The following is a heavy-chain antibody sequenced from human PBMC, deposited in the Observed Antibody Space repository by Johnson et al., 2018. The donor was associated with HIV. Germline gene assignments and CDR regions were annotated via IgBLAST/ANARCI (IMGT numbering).Heavy chain of an antibody. CDR2: ISSSGSTI. Sequence: QVQLVESGGGLVKPGGSVRLSCAASGFRFSDYYMSWIRQAPGKGLEWVSYISSSGSTIYYADFVKGRFTISRDNAKKSLYLQMNSLRAEDTALYYCARDSTPWGGDYVGYAFDIWGRGTMVTVSS. D-gene: IGHD4-17*01. V-gene: IGHV3-11*04. J-gene: IGHJ3*02. CDR3: ARDSTPWGGDYVGYAFDI. CDR1: GFRFSDYY.